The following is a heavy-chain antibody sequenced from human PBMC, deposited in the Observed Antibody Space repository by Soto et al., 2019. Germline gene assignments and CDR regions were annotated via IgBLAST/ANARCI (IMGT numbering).Heavy chain of an antibody. V-gene: IGHV4-59*02. J-gene: IGHJ5*02. CDR1: GASVSSYY. CDR3: ARTPETRDWLDP. CDR2: IYYIGAY. Sequence: QVQLQQSGPGLVRPSETLSLSCSVSGASVSSYYWSWVRQPPGKGLEWIGYIYYIGAYNYNPSLKSRVTIPVDTSKNQFSLKLTSVTAADTAVYYCARTPETRDWLDPWGQGTLVTVSS. D-gene: IGHD1-7*01.